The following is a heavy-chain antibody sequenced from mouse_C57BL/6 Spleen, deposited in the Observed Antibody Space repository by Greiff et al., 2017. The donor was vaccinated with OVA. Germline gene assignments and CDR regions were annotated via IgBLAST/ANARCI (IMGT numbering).Heavy chain of an antibody. CDR1: GYTFTSYW. J-gene: IGHJ4*01. CDR3: GRGVTGDYYAMDY. Sequence: QVQLQQPGAELVMPGASVKLSCKASGYTFTSYWMHWVKQRPGQGLEWIGEIDPSDSYTNYNQKFKGKSTLTVDKSSSTAYMQLSSLTSEDSAVYYCGRGVTGDYYAMDYWGQGTSVTVSS. D-gene: IGHD4-1*01. V-gene: IGHV1-69*01. CDR2: IDPSDSYT.